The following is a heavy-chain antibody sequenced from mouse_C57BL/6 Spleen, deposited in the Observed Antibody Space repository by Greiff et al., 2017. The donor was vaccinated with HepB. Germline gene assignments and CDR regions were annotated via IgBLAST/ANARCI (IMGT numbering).Heavy chain of an antibody. CDR3: ALYYGSSHGYFDV. CDR2: IYPGDGDT. Sequence: QVQLQQSGPELVKPGASVKISCKASGYAFSSSWMNWVKQRPGKGLEWIGRIYPGDGDTNYNGKFKGKATLTADKSSSTAYMQLSSLTSEDSAVYFCALYYGSSHGYFDVWGTGTTVTVSS. V-gene: IGHV1-82*01. J-gene: IGHJ1*03. CDR1: GYAFSSSW. D-gene: IGHD1-1*01.